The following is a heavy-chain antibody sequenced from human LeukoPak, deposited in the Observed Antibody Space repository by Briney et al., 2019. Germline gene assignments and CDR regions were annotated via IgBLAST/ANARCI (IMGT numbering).Heavy chain of an antibody. J-gene: IGHJ3*02. D-gene: IGHD5-18*01. Sequence: SVKVSCKASGGTFSSYAISWVRQAPGQGLEWMGGIIPIFGTANYAQKFQGRVTITADKSTSTAYMELSSLRSEDTAVYYCARDRDRYSYGYSDAFDIWGQGTMVTVSS. CDR3: ARDRDRYSYGYSDAFDI. V-gene: IGHV1-69*06. CDR2: IIPIFGTA. CDR1: GGTFSSYA.